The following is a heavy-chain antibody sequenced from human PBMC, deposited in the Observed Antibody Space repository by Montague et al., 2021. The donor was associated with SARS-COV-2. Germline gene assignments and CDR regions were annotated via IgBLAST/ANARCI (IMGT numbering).Heavy chain of an antibody. CDR2: IYWDDDK. V-gene: IGHV2-5*02. CDR1: GFSLSTSGVG. CDR3: AHRRLYTGGFDX. D-gene: IGHD7-27*01. Sequence: PALVKPTQTLTLTCTFSGFSLSTSGVGVGWIRQPPGKALEWLALIYWDDDKRYSPSLKIRLTITKDTSKNQVVLTVTNMDPVDTATYYCAHRRLYTGGFDXWGQGTLVTVSS. J-gene: IGHJ4*02.